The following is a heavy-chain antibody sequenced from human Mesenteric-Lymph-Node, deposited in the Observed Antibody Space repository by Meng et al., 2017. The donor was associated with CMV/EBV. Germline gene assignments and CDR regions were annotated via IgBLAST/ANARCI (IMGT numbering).Heavy chain of an antibody. CDR1: GGTFSSYA. J-gene: IGHJ4*02. CDR2: IIPILGIA. V-gene: IGHV1-69*10. Sequence: SVKVSCKASGGTFSSYAISWVRQAPGQGLEWMGGIIPILGIANYAQKFQGRVTITADKSTSKAYMELSSLRSEDTAVYYCARGLETNLGFDYWGQGTPVTVSS. D-gene: IGHD3-16*01. CDR3: ARGLETNLGFDY.